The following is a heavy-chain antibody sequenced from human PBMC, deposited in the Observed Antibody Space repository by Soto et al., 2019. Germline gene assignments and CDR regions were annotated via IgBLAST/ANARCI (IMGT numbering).Heavy chain of an antibody. D-gene: IGHD3-22*01. Sequence: EVQLLESGGGLVQPGGSLRLSCAASGFTFSSYAMSWVRQAPGKGQEWVSAISGSGGSTYYADSVKGRFTISRDNSKNTLYLQMNSLRAEDTAVYYCATQHQDYYDESGGGWGQGTLVTVSS. CDR2: ISGSGGST. CDR3: ATQHQDYYDESGGG. J-gene: IGHJ4*02. CDR1: GFTFSSYA. V-gene: IGHV3-23*01.